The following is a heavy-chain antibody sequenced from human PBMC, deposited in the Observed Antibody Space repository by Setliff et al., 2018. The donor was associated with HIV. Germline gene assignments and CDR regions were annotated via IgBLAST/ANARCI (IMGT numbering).Heavy chain of an antibody. CDR1: GGSISSSSYY. D-gene: IGHD3-10*01. Sequence: SETLSLTCTVSGGSISSSSYYWGWIRQPPGKGLEWIGSIYYSGSTNYNPSLKSRVTISVDTSKNQFSLKLSSVTAADTAVYYCARTFVVFRVRGVSSVYMDVWGKGTTVTVSS. CDR2: IYYSGST. J-gene: IGHJ6*03. CDR3: ARTFVVFRVRGVSSVYMDV. V-gene: IGHV4-39*07.